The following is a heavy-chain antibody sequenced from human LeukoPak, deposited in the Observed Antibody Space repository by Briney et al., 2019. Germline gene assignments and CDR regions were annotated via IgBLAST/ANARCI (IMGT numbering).Heavy chain of an antibody. CDR3: ARSVGYCSSTSCYTSSNWFDP. J-gene: IGHJ5*02. CDR2: IYYSGST. D-gene: IGHD2-2*02. Sequence: SETLSLTCTVSGGSIGSGGYYWSWIRQHPGKGLEWIMYIYYSGSTYYNPSLKSRVTISVDTSKNQFSLKLSSVTAADTAVYYCARSVGYCSSTSCYTSSNWFDPWGQGTLVTVSS. CDR1: GGSIGSGGYY. V-gene: IGHV4-31*03.